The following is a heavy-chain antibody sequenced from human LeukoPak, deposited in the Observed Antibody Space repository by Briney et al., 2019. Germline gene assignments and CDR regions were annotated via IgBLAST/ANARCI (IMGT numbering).Heavy chain of an antibody. V-gene: IGHV4-39*01. J-gene: IGHJ5*02. D-gene: IGHD2-2*01. Sequence: SETLSLTCTVSGGSISSGGYYWSWLRQHPGKGLEWIGYIYYSGSTYYYPSLKSRVTISVDTSKNQFSLKLSSVTAADTAVYFCARQMPAFDPWGQGTLVTVSS. CDR2: IYYSGST. CDR1: GGSISSGGYY. CDR3: ARQMPAFDP.